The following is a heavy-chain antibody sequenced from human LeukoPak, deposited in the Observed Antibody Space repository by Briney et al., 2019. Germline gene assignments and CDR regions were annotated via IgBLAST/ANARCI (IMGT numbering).Heavy chain of an antibody. D-gene: IGHD3-16*01. Sequence: GGSLRLSCAASGFIFSNYAMYWVRQAPGKGLQWVSSIRGGGANPTYIESVKGRFTISRDNSKNTLYLQMSSLRAEDTAVYYCAKMSLSYGNDAFDVWGQGTMVTVSS. CDR3: AKMSLSYGNDAFDV. V-gene: IGHV3-23*01. CDR2: IRGGGANP. J-gene: IGHJ3*01. CDR1: GFIFSNYA.